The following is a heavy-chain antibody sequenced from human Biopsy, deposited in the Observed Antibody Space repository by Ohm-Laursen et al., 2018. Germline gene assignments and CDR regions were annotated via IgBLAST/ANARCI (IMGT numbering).Heavy chain of an antibody. CDR3: AKDRYNYTPIGGFSMDV. D-gene: IGHD5-18*01. V-gene: IGHV3-30*18. Sequence: SLRLSCAASGFTFNNYGMQWVRQAPGKGLEWVAFISYDGSNTYYADSVKGRFTISRDNSRDTLYLQMSSLRAEDTAVYYCAKDRYNYTPIGGFSMDVWGQGTTVTVSS. CDR2: ISYDGSNT. J-gene: IGHJ6*02. CDR1: GFTFNNYG.